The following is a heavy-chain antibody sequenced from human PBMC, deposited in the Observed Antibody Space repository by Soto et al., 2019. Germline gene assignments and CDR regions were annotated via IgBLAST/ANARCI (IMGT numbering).Heavy chain of an antibody. CDR3: ATDYDFWSGSDYYGMDV. J-gene: IGHJ6*02. CDR1: GYTLTELS. Sequence: ASVKVSCKVSGYTLTELSMHWVRQAPGKGLEWMGGFDPEDGETIYAQKFQGRVTMTEDTSTDTAYMELSSLRSEDTAVYYCATDYDFWSGSDYYGMDVWGQGTTVTVSS. V-gene: IGHV1-24*01. CDR2: FDPEDGET. D-gene: IGHD3-3*01.